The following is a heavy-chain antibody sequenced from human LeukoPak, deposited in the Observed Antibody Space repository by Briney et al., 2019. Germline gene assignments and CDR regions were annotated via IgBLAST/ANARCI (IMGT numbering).Heavy chain of an antibody. CDR2: IIPIFGTA. Sequence: ASVKVSCKASGGTFSSYAISWVRLAPGQGLEWMGGIIPIFGTANYAQKFQGRVTITADESTSTAYMELSSLRSEDTAVYYCARDLDSGSHDYWFDPWGQGTLVTVSS. V-gene: IGHV1-69*13. D-gene: IGHD1-26*01. CDR1: GGTFSSYA. J-gene: IGHJ5*02. CDR3: ARDLDSGSHDYWFDP.